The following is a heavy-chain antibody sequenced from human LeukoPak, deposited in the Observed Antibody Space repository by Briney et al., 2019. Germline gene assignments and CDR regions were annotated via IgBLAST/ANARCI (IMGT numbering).Heavy chain of an antibody. CDR3: ARGWNDDY. Sequence: TGGSLRLSCAASGFTFSAYTMKWVRQAPGEGLEWISYISTSGSPIYYADSVKGRFTISRDNAKYSVYLQMNSLRAEDTAMYYCARGWNDDYWGQGTLVTVSS. J-gene: IGHJ4*02. CDR2: ISTSGSPI. D-gene: IGHD1-1*01. CDR1: GFTFSAYT. V-gene: IGHV3-48*01.